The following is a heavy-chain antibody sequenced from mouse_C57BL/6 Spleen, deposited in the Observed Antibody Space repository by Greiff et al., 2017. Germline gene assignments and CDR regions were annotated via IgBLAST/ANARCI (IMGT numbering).Heavy chain of an antibody. D-gene: IGHD3-1*01. V-gene: IGHV3-6*01. CDR2: ISYDGSN. J-gene: IGHJ2*01. Sequence: EVHLVESGPGLVKPSQSLSLTCSVTGYSITSGYYWNWIRQFPGNKLEWMGYISYDGSNNYNPSLKNRISITRDTSKNQFFLKLNSVTTEDTATYYCARDRAFYNYFDYWGQGTTLTVSS. CDR1: GYSITSGYY. CDR3: ARDRAFYNYFDY.